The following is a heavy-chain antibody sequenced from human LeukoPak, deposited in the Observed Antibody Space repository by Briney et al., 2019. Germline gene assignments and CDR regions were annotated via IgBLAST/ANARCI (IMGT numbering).Heavy chain of an antibody. Sequence: PSETLSLTCTVSGGSISGSYWSWIRQPPGKGLEWIGYIYYSGDSNYNPSLKSRATISLDTSKNQFSLKVSSVTAADTAIYHCARHTYARPFDSWGQGTLVTVSS. D-gene: IGHD6-6*01. V-gene: IGHV4-59*08. CDR2: IYYSGDS. CDR1: GGSISGSY. J-gene: IGHJ4*02. CDR3: ARHTYARPFDS.